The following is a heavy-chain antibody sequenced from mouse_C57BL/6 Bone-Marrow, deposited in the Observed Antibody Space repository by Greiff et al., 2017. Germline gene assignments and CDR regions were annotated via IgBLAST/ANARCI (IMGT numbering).Heavy chain of an antibody. J-gene: IGHJ3*01. D-gene: IGHD2-4*01. CDR3: ARIYYDYEGFAY. V-gene: IGHV1-64*01. CDR2: IHPNSGST. Sequence: VQLQQPGAELVKPGASVKLSCTASGYTFTSYWMHWVQQRPGQGLEWIGMIHPNSGSTNYNEKFKSKATLTVDKSSSTAYMQLRSLTSEDSAVYDCARIYYDYEGFAYWGQGTLVTVSA. CDR1: GYTFTSYW.